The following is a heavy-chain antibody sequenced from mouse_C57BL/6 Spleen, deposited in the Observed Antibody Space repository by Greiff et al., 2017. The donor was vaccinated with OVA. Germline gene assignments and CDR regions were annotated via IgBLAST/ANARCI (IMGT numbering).Heavy chain of an antibody. CDR1: GFTFSDYG. J-gene: IGHJ3*01. Sequence: VQLKESGGGLVKPGGSLKLSCAASGFTFSDYGMHWVRQAPEKGLEWVAYISSGSSTIYYADTVKGRFTISRDNAKNTLFLQMTSLRSEDTAMYYCARSPLSTMITTVFAYWGQGTLVTVSA. CDR2: ISSGSSTI. CDR3: ARSPLSTMITTVFAY. V-gene: IGHV5-17*01. D-gene: IGHD2-4*01.